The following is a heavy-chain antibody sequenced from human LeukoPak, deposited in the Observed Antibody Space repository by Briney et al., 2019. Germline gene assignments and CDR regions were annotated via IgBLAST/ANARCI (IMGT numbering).Heavy chain of an antibody. CDR1: GGSISSYY. Sequence: SETLSLTCTVPGGSISSYYWSWIRQPPGKGLEWIGYIYTSGSTNYNPSLKSRVTISVDTSKNQFSLKLSSVTAADTAVYYCARGVLRYFDWLIPLYYYMDVWGKGTTVTVSS. D-gene: IGHD3-9*01. J-gene: IGHJ6*03. CDR3: ARGVLRYFDWLIPLYYYMDV. CDR2: IYTSGST. V-gene: IGHV4-4*09.